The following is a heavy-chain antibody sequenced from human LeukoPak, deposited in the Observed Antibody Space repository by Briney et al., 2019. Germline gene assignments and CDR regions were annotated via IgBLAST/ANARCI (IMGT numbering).Heavy chain of an antibody. D-gene: IGHD5-12*01. Sequence: GGSLRLSCAASGFTFSSYWMHWVRQAPGKGLVWVSRINSDGSSITYADSVKGRFTISRDNAKNTLYLQMNSLRVEDTAVYYCAREGRVSGYDFDCWGQGTLVTVSP. J-gene: IGHJ4*02. CDR2: INSDGSSI. V-gene: IGHV3-74*03. CDR3: AREGRVSGYDFDC. CDR1: GFTFSSYW.